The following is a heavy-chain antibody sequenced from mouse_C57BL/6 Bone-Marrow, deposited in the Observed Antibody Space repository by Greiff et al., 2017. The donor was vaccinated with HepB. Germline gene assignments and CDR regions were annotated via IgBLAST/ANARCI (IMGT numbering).Heavy chain of an antibody. CDR3: ARWAWFAY. Sequence: EVKLQESGGGLVKPGGSLKLSCAASGFTFSDYGMHWVRQAPEKGLEWVAYISSGSSTIYYADTVKGRFTISRDNAKNTLFLQMTSLRSEDTAMYYCARWAWFAYWGQGTLVTVSA. CDR2: ISSGSSTI. V-gene: IGHV5-17*01. CDR1: GFTFSDYG. J-gene: IGHJ3*01.